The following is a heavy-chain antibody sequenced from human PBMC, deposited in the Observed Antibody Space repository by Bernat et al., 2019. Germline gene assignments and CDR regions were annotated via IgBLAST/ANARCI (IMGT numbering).Heavy chain of an antibody. Sequence: QVQLVQSGAEVKKPGASVKVSCKVSGYTLTELSMHWVRQAPGKGLEWMGGFDPEDGETIYAQKFQGRVTMTEDTSTDTAYMELSSLRSEDTAVYYCATSTGIGVVISRQNGFDPWGQGTLVTVSS. CDR3: ATSTGIGVVISRQNGFDP. CDR2: FDPEDGET. CDR1: GYTLTELS. D-gene: IGHD3-3*01. J-gene: IGHJ5*02. V-gene: IGHV1-24*01.